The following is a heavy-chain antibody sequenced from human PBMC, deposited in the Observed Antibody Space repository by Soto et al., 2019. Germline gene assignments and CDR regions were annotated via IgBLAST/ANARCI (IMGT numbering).Heavy chain of an antibody. D-gene: IGHD2-15*01. J-gene: IGHJ4*02. CDR2: IKQDGSEK. Sequence: EVQLVESGGGLVQPGGSLRLSCAASGFTFSSYWMSWVRQAPGKGLEWVANIKQDGSEKYYVDSVKGRFTISRDNAKNSLYLQMNSLRAEDTAVYYCARDYGSGPEYCSGGSCYGFRDYWGQGTLVTVSS. CDR1: GFTFSSYW. CDR3: ARDYGSGPEYCSGGSCYGFRDY. V-gene: IGHV3-7*01.